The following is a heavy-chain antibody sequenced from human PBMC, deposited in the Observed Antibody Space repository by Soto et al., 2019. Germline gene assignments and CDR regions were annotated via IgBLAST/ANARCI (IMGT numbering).Heavy chain of an antibody. J-gene: IGHJ6*02. V-gene: IGHV3-53*01. CDR3: ASGRYNWNPWGMDV. D-gene: IGHD1-20*01. CDR1: GFTVSSNY. CDR2: IYSGGST. Sequence: EVQLVESGGGLIQPGGSLRLSCAASGFTVSSNYMSWVRQAPGKGLEWVSVIYSGGSTYYADSVKGRFTISRDNSKNTLYLQMNSLRAEDTAVYYCASGRYNWNPWGMDVWGQGTTVTVSS.